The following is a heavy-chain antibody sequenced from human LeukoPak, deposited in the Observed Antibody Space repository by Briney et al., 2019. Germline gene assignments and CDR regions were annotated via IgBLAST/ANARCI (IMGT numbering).Heavy chain of an antibody. CDR1: GFTFSSYG. CDR3: ARGGSYLSAFDI. CDR2: IRYDGINK. Sequence: GGSLRLSCAGSGFTFSSYGMHWVRQAPGKGLEWVAFIRYDGINKYYADSVKGRFTISRDNSKNTLYLQMNSLRAEDTAVYYCARGGSYLSAFDIWGQGTMVTVSS. J-gene: IGHJ3*02. V-gene: IGHV3-30*02. D-gene: IGHD1-26*01.